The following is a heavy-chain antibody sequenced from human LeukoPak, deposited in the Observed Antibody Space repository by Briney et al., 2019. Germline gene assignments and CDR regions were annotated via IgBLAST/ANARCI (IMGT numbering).Heavy chain of an antibody. CDR2: IYHSGST. V-gene: IGHV4-30-2*01. CDR1: GGSISSGGYY. J-gene: IGHJ5*02. D-gene: IGHD2-8*01. CDR3: ARDLSMADLGWFDP. Sequence: SQTLSLTCTVSGGSISSGGYYWSWIRQPPGKGLEWIGYIYHSGSTYYNPSLKSRVTISVDTSKNQFSLKLSSVTAADTAVYYCARDLSMADLGWFDPWGQGTLVTVSS.